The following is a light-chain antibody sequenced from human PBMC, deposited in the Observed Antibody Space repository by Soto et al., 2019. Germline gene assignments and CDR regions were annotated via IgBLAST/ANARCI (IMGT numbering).Light chain of an antibody. Sequence: DILMTQSPSSLSASVGDRGTITCRASQDIGDDLDWFQQKPGKAPKRLIYASSGLQSGAPARFSGSGSGTEFALTISNQYPEDFATYYCLQHNSLPFTFGPGTKVDVK. CDR2: ASS. CDR3: LQHNSLPFT. V-gene: IGKV1-17*02. CDR1: QDIGDD. J-gene: IGKJ3*01.